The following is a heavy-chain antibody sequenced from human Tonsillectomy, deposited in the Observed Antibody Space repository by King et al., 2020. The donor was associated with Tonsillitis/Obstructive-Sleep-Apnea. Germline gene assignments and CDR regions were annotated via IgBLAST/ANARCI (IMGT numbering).Heavy chain of an antibody. CDR1: GFTFSSYW. CDR2: INSDGSST. CDR3: ARYPGSSSWTDVPYYYGMDV. J-gene: IGHJ6*02. V-gene: IGHV3-74*01. Sequence: VQLVESGGGLVQPGGSLRLSCAASGFTFSSYWMHWVRQAPGKGLVWVSRINSDGSSTSYADSVKGRFTISRDNAKNTLYLQMNSLRAEDTAVYYCARYPGSSSWTDVPYYYGMDVWGQGTTVTVSS. D-gene: IGHD6-6*01.